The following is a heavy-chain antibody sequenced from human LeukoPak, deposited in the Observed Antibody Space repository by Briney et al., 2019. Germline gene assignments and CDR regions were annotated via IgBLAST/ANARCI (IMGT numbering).Heavy chain of an antibody. D-gene: IGHD5-24*01. CDR1: GGTFSSYA. CDR3: ARGGDDGSTYDY. V-gene: IGHV1-69*05. Sequence: SVKVSCKASGGTFSSYAISWVRQAPGQGLEWMGGIIPIFGTANYAQKFQGRVTITTDESTSTAYMELSSLRSEDTAVYYCARGGDDGSTYDYWGQGTLVTASS. J-gene: IGHJ4*02. CDR2: IIPIFGTA.